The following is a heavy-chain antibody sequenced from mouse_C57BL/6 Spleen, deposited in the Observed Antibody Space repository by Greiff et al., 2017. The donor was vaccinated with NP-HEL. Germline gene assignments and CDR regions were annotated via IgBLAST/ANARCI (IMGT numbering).Heavy chain of an antibody. CDR2: IYPGSGNT. J-gene: IGHJ3*01. CDR3: AREDFFAY. V-gene: IGHV1-76*01. Sequence: VQLQQSGAELVRPGASVKLSCKASGYTFTDYYINWVKQRPGQGLEWIARIYPGSGNTYYNEKFKGKATLTAEKSSSTAYMQLSSLTSEDSAVYFCAREDFFAYWGQGTLVTVSA. CDR1: GYTFTDYY.